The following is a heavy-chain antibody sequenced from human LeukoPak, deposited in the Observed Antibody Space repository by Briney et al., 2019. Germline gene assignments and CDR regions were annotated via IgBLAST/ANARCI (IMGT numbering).Heavy chain of an antibody. J-gene: IGHJ4*02. CDR3: VRRGYSYRY. D-gene: IGHD5-18*01. Sequence: SETLSLTCSVSGYSINTDYYWGWIRQSPGKGLEWIGVIDHSGSTHYNPSLKSRVTMSVDTSKNQFSLKLSSVTAADTAVYYCVRRGYSYRYWGQGTLVTVSS. CDR2: IDHSGST. CDR1: GYSINTDYY. V-gene: IGHV4-38-2*01.